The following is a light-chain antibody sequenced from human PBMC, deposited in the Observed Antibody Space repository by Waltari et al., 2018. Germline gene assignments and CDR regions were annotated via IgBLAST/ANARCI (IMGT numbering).Light chain of an antibody. J-gene: IGLJ3*02. CDR3: LLYMGRGIWV. CDR2: KTN. CDR1: SGSISSTSY. Sequence: QTVVTQEPSLSVSPGGTVTFTCAFSSGSISSTSYASGYQQRPGRTPRTLVYKTNVGASGVPACFSGSMLGDRAALIITGAQADDESDYYCLLYMGRGIWVFGGGTKLTVL. V-gene: IGLV8-61*02.